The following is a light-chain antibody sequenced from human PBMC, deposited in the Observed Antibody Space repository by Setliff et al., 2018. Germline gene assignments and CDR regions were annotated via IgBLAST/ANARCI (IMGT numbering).Light chain of an antibody. CDR3: AAWDDSLRGYV. J-gene: IGLJ1*01. CDR1: SSNTGKNY. V-gene: IGLV1-47*01. CDR2: NNN. Sequence: QSVLTQSPSASASPGQRVTMSCSGSSSNTGKNYVYLYQQFPGTAPKLLIYNNNQRPSGVPDRFSGSKSGTSASLAISGLRSDDEADYYCAAWDDSLRGYVFGSGTKVTVL.